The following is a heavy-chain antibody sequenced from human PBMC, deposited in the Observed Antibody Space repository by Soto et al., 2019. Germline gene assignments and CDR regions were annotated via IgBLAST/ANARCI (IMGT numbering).Heavy chain of an antibody. Sequence: QLQLQESGSGLVKPSQTLSLTCAVSGGSISSGGYSCNWIRQPPGKGLEWNGYIYHSGSTYYNPSLQCRVTISVDRSKNQFSLKLSSVTAADTAVYYCASGVTTVTTFDYWGQGTLVTVSS. CDR1: GGSISSGGYS. CDR2: IYHSGST. D-gene: IGHD4-17*01. J-gene: IGHJ4*02. V-gene: IGHV4-30-2*01. CDR3: ASGVTTVTTFDY.